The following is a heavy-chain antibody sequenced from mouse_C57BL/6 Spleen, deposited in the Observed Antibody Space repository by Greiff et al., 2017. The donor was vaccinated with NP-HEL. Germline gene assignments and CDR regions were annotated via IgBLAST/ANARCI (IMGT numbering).Heavy chain of an antibody. CDR3: AGFTTLVAFDY. V-gene: IGHV5-6*01. Sequence: EVKVVESGGDLVKPGGSLKLSCSASVFTFPISSLSFFLHTPSPLLYWVSTISSGGSYTYYQDSVKGRFTISRDNSKNTLYLQMSSLKSEDTAIYYCAGFTTLVAFDYWGQGTTLTVSS. D-gene: IGHD1-1*01. J-gene: IGHJ2*01. CDR1: VFTFPISS. CDR2: ISSGGSYT.